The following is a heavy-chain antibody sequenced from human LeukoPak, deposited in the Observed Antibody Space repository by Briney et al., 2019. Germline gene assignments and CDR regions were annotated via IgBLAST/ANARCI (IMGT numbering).Heavy chain of an antibody. CDR1: GGSISSGGYY. Sequence: PSETLSLTCTVSGGSISSGGYYWSWIRQPPGKGLEWIGYIYHSGSTYYNPSLKSRVTISVDRSKNQFSLKLSSVTAADTAVYYCAREVDTAMVGEYYFDYWGQGTLVTVSS. V-gene: IGHV4-30-2*01. D-gene: IGHD5-18*01. CDR3: AREVDTAMVGEYYFDY. J-gene: IGHJ4*02. CDR2: IYHSGST.